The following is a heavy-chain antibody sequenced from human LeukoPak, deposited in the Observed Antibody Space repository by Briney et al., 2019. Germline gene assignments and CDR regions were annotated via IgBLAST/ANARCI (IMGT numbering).Heavy chain of an antibody. J-gene: IGHJ4*02. D-gene: IGHD4-17*01. CDR2: IYHSGST. Sequence: SETLSLTCAVYSGSFSGYYWSWIRQPPGKGLEWIGEIYHSGSTNYNPSLKSRVTISVDTSKNQFSLKLSSVTAADTAVYYCARGTMTTVTYYFDYWGQGTLVTVSS. V-gene: IGHV4-34*01. CDR3: ARGTMTTVTYYFDY. CDR1: SGSFSGYY.